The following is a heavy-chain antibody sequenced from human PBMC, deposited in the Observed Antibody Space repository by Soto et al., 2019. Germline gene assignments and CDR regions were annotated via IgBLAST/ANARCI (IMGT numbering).Heavy chain of an antibody. CDR1: GGSISSGDYY. D-gene: IGHD2-8*01. Sequence: QVQLQESDPGLVKPSQTLSLTCTVSGGSISSGDYYWSWIRQPPGKGLEWIGYIYYSGSTYYNPSLKSRVTISVDTSKNQFSLKLSSVTAADTAVYYCARDHRYCTNGVCTYGMDVWGQGTTVTVSS. J-gene: IGHJ6*02. V-gene: IGHV4-30-4*01. CDR3: ARDHRYCTNGVCTYGMDV. CDR2: IYYSGST.